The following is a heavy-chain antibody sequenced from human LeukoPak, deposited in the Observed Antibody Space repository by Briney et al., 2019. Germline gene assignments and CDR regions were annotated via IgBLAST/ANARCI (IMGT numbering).Heavy chain of an antibody. J-gene: IGHJ4*02. CDR1: GFTFSSYG. V-gene: IGHV3-30*18. D-gene: IGHD6-19*01. CDR2: ILYDGSNK. CDR3: AKDRGYSSGWYDY. Sequence: PGGSLRLSCAASGFTFSSYGMHWVRQAPGKGLEWVAVILYDGSNKYYADSVKGRFTISRDNSKNTLYLQMNSLRAEDTAVYYCAKDRGYSSGWYDYWGQGTLVTVSS.